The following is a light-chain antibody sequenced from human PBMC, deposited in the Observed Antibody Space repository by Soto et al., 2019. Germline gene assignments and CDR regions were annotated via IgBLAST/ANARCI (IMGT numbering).Light chain of an antibody. CDR3: QVWDSSIDWV. V-gene: IGLV3-9*01. Sequence: SSELTQPLSVSVALGQTARITCGGNNIGSKNVHWYQQKPGQAPVLVIYRDSNRPSGIPERFSGSNSGNTATPTISRAQAGDEADYYCQVWDSSIDWVFGGGTKLTVL. CDR1: NIGSKN. J-gene: IGLJ3*02. CDR2: RDS.